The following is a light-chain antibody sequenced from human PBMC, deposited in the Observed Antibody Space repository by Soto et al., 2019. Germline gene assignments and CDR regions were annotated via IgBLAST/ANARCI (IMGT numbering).Light chain of an antibody. V-gene: IGKV3-20*01. CDR2: GAS. J-gene: IGKJ1*01. Sequence: EIVLTQSPGTLSLSPVERATLYFMASQSVINNYLAWYPQKPGQAPRLLIYGASNRATGIPDRFSGSGSGTDFTLTISRLEPEDFAVYYCQQYGSSGTFGQGTKGDIK. CDR3: QQYGSSGT. CDR1: QSVINNY.